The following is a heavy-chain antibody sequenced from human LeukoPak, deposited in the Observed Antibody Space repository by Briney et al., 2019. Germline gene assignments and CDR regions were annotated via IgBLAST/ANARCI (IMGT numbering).Heavy chain of an antibody. V-gene: IGHV4-61*02. Sequence: SETLSLTCTVSGGSISSGSYYWSWIRQPAGKGLEWIGRIYTSGSTNYNPSLKSRVTISVDTSKNQFSLKLSSVTAADTAVYYCAGSIAVVPDYWGQGTLVTVSS. CDR3: AGSIAVVPDY. CDR2: IYTSGST. D-gene: IGHD6-19*01. J-gene: IGHJ4*02. CDR1: GGSISSGSYY.